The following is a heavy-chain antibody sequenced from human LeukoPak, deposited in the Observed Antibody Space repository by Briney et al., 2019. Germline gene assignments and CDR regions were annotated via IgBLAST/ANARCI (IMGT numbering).Heavy chain of an antibody. Sequence: PGGSLRLSCVASRFTFNNFQMNWVRQAPGKGLEWIAYIDRSGGTAYYADSVKRRFTISRDNAKNSLYLQMDSLTGEDTAVYYCARDGTTDRYNWFDSWGQGTLVTVSS. J-gene: IGHJ5*01. CDR2: IDRSGGTA. CDR1: RFTFNNFQ. D-gene: IGHD1-7*01. V-gene: IGHV3-48*03. CDR3: ARDGTTDRYNWFDS.